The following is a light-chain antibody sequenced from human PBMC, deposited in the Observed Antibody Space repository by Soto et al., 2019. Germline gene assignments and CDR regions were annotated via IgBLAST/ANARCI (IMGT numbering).Light chain of an antibody. V-gene: IGKV3-15*01. J-gene: IGKJ1*01. CDR3: QHYNNWPPWT. Sequence: EIVMTQSTATLSVSPGERATLSCRASQSVSSNLAWYQQKPGQAPRLLIYGASTRATGILARFSGSGSGTAVPTPNISVQYEDFSVCYCQHYNNWPPWTVGQETKVEMK. CDR2: GAS. CDR1: QSVSSN.